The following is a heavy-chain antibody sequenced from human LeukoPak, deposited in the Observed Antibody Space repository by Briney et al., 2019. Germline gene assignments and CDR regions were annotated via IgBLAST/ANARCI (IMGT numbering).Heavy chain of an antibody. CDR3: ARAAYVDTATAFDY. J-gene: IGHJ4*02. Sequence: ASVKVSCKASGYTFTCYYMHWVRQAPGQGLEWMGWINPNSGGTNYAQKFQGRVTMTRDTSISTAYMELSRLRSDDTAVYFCARAAYVDTATAFDYWGQGTLVTVSS. CDR1: GYTFTCYY. V-gene: IGHV1-2*02. CDR2: INPNSGGT. D-gene: IGHD5-18*01.